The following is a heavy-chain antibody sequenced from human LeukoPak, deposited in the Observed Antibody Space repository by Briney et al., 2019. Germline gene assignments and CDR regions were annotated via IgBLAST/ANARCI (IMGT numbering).Heavy chain of an antibody. D-gene: IGHD5-12*01. Sequence: GGSLRLSCAASGFTFRNYSMCWVRQAPGKGREGVSSIRRSSSYIYYADSVKGRFTISRDNAKNSLSLQMNSLRAEDTAVYYCARGLVATQRGYYYYMDVWGQGTTVTVSS. CDR3: ARGLVATQRGYYYYMDV. V-gene: IGHV3-21*01. J-gene: IGHJ6*02. CDR1: GFTFRNYS. CDR2: IRRSSSYI.